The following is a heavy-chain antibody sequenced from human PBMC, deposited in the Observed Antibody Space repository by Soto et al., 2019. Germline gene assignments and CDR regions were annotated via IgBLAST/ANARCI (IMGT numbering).Heavy chain of an antibody. V-gene: IGHV4-59*01. D-gene: IGHD3-3*01. J-gene: IGHJ4*02. CDR2: IYYSGST. Sequence: PSETLSLTCTVSGGSISNYYWNWIRQPPGKGLEWIGYIYYSGSTHYNPSLKSRVTISVDTSKNQFSLKLSSVTAADTAVYYCARYDFLSGYYLYWRQGTLVTVST. CDR1: GGSISNYY. CDR3: ARYDFLSGYYLY.